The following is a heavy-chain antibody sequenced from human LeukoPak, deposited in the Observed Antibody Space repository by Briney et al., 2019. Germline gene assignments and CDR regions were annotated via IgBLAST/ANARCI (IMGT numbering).Heavy chain of an antibody. V-gene: IGHV1-46*01. CDR1: GYTFTSYY. D-gene: IGHD6-19*01. J-gene: IGHJ4*02. CDR2: INPSGGST. CDR3: ARDSPIAVAGTSGFDY. Sequence: ASVKVSCKASGYTFTSYYMHWVRQAPGQGLEWMGIINPSGGSTSYAQKFQGRVTMTRDTSTSTVYMEPSSLRSEDTAVYYCARDSPIAVAGTSGFDYWGQGTLVTVSS.